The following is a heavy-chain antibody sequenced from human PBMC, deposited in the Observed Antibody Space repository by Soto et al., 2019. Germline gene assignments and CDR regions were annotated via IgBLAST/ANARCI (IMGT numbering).Heavy chain of an antibody. Sequence: SETLSLTCAVYGVSFSGYYWSWIRQPPGKGLEWIGEINQSGSTNYNPSLKSRVTISVDTSKNQFSLKLSSVTAADTAVYYCARTYSSSWSPFEYWGQGALVTVS. J-gene: IGHJ4*02. D-gene: IGHD6-13*01. V-gene: IGHV4-34*01. CDR2: INQSGST. CDR1: GVSFSGYY. CDR3: ARTYSSSWSPFEY.